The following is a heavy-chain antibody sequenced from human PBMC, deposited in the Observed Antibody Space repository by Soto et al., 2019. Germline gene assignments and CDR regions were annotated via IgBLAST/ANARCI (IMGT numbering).Heavy chain of an antibody. J-gene: IGHJ4*02. CDR2: ISGSSGNI. D-gene: IGHD4-17*01. V-gene: IGHV3-23*01. CDR3: AKDTVSTQSAY. Sequence: GGSLRLSCAASGFILGTYSMNWVRQAPGKGLEWVSSISGSSGNIYYTDSVKGRFTISRDNSKNTLYLQMNSLRAEDTAVYYCAKDTVSTQSAYWGQGTLVTVSS. CDR1: GFILGTYS.